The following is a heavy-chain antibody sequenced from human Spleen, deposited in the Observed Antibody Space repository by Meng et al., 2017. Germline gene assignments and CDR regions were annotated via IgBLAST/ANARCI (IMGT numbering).Heavy chain of an antibody. CDR2: INPNSGGT. CDR1: GYTFTGYY. D-gene: IGHD3-10*01. CDR3: ARELGSGSHYDFDY. V-gene: IGHV1-2*02. J-gene: IGHJ4*02. Sequence: ASVKVSCKASGYTFTGYYMHWVRQAPGQGLEWMGWINPNSGGTNYAQKFQGRVTMTRDTSISTAYMELSRLRSDDTAVYYCARELGSGSHYDFDYWGQGTLVTVSS.